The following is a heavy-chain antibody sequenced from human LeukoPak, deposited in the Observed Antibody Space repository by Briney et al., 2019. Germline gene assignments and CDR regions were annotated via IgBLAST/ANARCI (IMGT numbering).Heavy chain of an antibody. J-gene: IGHJ6*03. CDR1: GGSISTYY. V-gene: IGHV4-59*01. CDR3: ASDSGHKYYMDV. CDR2: IYYSGST. Sequence: PSETLSLTCTVSGGSISTYYWSWIRQPPGKGLEWIGYIYYSGSTNYIPSLESRVTISVDTSKNQFSLKLTSVTAADTAVYYCASDSGHKYYMDVWGKGTAVTVSS.